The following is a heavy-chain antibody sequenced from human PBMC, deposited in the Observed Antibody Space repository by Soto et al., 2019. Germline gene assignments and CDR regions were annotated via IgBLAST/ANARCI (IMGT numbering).Heavy chain of an antibody. Sequence: PGGSLRLSCAASGFTFSGSAMHWVRQASGKGLEWVGRIRSKANSYATAYAASVKGRFTISRDDSKNTAYLQMNSLKTEDTAVYYCTRPNYYGSGSCSNGYYYYGMDVWGQGTTVTVSS. V-gene: IGHV3-73*01. CDR2: IRSKANSYAT. D-gene: IGHD3-10*01. J-gene: IGHJ6*02. CDR3: TRPNYYGSGSCSNGYYYYGMDV. CDR1: GFTFSGSA.